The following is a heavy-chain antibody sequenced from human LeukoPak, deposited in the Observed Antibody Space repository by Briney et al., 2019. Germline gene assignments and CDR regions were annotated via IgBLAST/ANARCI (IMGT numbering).Heavy chain of an antibody. Sequence: ESGPTLVKPTQTLTLTCTFSGFSLSTSGVGVGWIRQPPGKAWEWLELIYWDDDKRYSPPLKGRVPVTEATSQNEGVLQVTNMDPVDTATYYFEQRDGSSGWYGHVENWGQGTPRTVSS. CDR3: EQRDGSSGWYGHVEN. J-gene: IGHJ4*02. D-gene: IGHD6-19*01. V-gene: IGHV2-5*02. CDR1: GFSLSTSGVG. CDR2: IYWDDDK.